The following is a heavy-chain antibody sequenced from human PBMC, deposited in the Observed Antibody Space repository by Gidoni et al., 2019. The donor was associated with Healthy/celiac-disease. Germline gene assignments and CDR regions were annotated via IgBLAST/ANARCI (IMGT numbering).Heavy chain of an antibody. D-gene: IGHD2-2*01. J-gene: IGHJ6*02. Sequence: QVQLVESGGGVVQPGRSLRLSCAASGFPFSSYAMHWFRQAPGKGLEGVEVISYDGSNKYYADSVKGRFTISRDNSKNTLYLQMNSLRAEDTAVYYCARSGYCSSTSCYFLFMGEDYYYYGMDVWGQGTTVTVSS. V-gene: IGHV3-30-3*01. CDR3: ARSGYCSSTSCYFLFMGEDYYYYGMDV. CDR1: GFPFSSYA. CDR2: ISYDGSNK.